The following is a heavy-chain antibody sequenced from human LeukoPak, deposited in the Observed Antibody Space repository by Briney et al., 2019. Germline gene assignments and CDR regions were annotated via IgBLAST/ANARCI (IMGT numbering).Heavy chain of an antibody. V-gene: IGHV3-33*08. CDR2: IWYDGSNK. CDR1: GFTFSSYG. Sequence: GGSLRLSCAASGFTFSSYGMHWVRQAPGKGLEWVAVIWYDGSNKHYADSVKGRFTISRDNSKNTLYLQMNSLRAEDTAVYYCARGGIAARTFDYWGQGTLVTVSS. CDR3: ARGGIAARTFDY. D-gene: IGHD6-6*01. J-gene: IGHJ4*02.